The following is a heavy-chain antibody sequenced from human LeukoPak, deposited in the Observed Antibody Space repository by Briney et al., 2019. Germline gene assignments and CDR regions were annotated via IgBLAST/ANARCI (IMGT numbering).Heavy chain of an antibody. V-gene: IGHV3-15*01. CDR2: IKSKAHGGTT. CDR3: TTILFGYGDYFDY. J-gene: IGHJ4*02. Sequence: GGSLRLSCAATGFTFKNAWMSWVRQAPGKGLEWVGRIKSKAHGGTTDYAAPVKDRFTISRDDSKNTLYLQMNSLKTEDTAVYYCTTILFGYGDYFDYWGQGTLVTVSS. CDR1: GFTFKNAW. D-gene: IGHD4-17*01.